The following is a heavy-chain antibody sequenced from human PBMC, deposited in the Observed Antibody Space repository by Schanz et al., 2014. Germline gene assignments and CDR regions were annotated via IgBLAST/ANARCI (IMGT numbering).Heavy chain of an antibody. J-gene: IGHJ3*01. D-gene: IGHD2-2*01. CDR2: IIPILDKT. CDR3: ARGIPYCRSTSCSGLDAYDV. V-gene: IGHV1-69*08. Sequence: QVQLVQSGAEVKKPGSSVKVSCKASGGTFSSSTLTWVRQAPGQGLEWMGRIIPILDKTNYAQKFQGRVTMTADKSTSTVYMELSSLRSEDTAVYYCARGIPYCRSTSCSGLDAYDVWGQGTLVTVSS. CDR1: GGTFSSST.